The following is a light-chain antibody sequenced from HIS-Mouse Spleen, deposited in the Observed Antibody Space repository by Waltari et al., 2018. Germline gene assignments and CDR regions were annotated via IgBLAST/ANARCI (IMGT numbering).Light chain of an antibody. CDR1: SSDVGSYNL. CDR2: EGS. V-gene: IGLV2-23*01. Sequence: QSALTQPASVSGSPGQSITIPCTGTSSDVGSYNLVSWYQQHPGKAPKLMIYEGSKRPSGVSNRFSGSKSGNTASLTISGLQAEDEADYYCAAWDDSLSGPVFGGGTKLTVL. CDR3: AAWDDSLSGPV. J-gene: IGLJ3*02.